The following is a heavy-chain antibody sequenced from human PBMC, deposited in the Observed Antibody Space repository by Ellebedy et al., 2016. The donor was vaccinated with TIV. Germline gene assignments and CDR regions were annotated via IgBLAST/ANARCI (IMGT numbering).Heavy chain of an antibody. J-gene: IGHJ4*02. CDR3: ARRTDSGSYYDYFNN. CDR1: GASISRSSYY. Sequence: SETLSLTCTVSGASISRSSYYWGWIRQPPGKGLEWIGSIYYSGSTDYNPSLKSRVTISVDSSKNQFSLDLRSVTAADTAVYYCARRTDSGSYYDYFNNWGQGTLVTVSS. CDR2: IYYSGST. D-gene: IGHD1-26*01. V-gene: IGHV4-39*01.